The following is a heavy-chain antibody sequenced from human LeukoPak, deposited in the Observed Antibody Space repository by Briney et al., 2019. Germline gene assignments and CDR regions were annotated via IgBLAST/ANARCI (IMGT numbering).Heavy chain of an antibody. CDR3: EREPGLGYAFDI. D-gene: IGHD3-10*01. Sequence: PGGSLRLSCVVSGFGISTSWMTWVRQAPGKGLEWVANINQDGSEEHYVDSVRGRFTISRDNAKDSLFLQMNSLRADDSAVHYCEREPGLGYAFDIWGQGTMVTVSS. V-gene: IGHV3-7*01. CDR1: GFGISTSW. CDR2: INQDGSEE. J-gene: IGHJ3*02.